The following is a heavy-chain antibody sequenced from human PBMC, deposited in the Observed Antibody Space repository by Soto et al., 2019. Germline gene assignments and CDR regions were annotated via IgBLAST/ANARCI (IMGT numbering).Heavy chain of an antibody. CDR3: ARDQAVARNWFDP. Sequence: ASVKVSCKASGYTFTNYAMHWVRQAPGQRLEWMGWINAGNGNTKYSQKFQGRVTITRDTSASTAYMELSSLRSEDTAVYYCARDQAVARNWFDPWGQGTLVTVSS. V-gene: IGHV1-3*01. D-gene: IGHD6-19*01. CDR1: GYTFTNYA. J-gene: IGHJ5*02. CDR2: INAGNGNT.